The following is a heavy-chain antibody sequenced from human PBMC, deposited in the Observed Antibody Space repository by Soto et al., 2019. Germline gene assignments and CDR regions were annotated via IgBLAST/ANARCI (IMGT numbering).Heavy chain of an antibody. CDR2: IDHSGNT. Sequence: PSETLSLTCTVYGGSFSGYYWSWVRQPPGKGLEWIGEIDHSGNTNYNPSLERRATISADSSKSQFSLKLTSVTAADTAVYYCARLLQGGSGTYYNDYWGQGTLVTVYS. V-gene: IGHV4-34*01. J-gene: IGHJ4*02. CDR3: ARLLQGGSGTYYNDY. CDR1: GGSFSGYY. D-gene: IGHD3-10*01.